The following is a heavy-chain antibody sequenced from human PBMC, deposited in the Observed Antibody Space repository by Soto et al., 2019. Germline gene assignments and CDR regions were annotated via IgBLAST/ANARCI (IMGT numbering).Heavy chain of an antibody. J-gene: IGHJ4*02. CDR3: ARFVRHQLPTIDF. D-gene: IGHD2-2*01. Sequence: QVQLVQSGAEVKKPGASVRVSCKASGYTFTSYDINWVRQATGQGLEWMGWMNPESTNTGYAQKFQGRGTMTRDTSISTAYMELSDLRSENTAVYYCARFVRHQLPTIDFWGQGTLVTVSS. CDR2: MNPESTNT. V-gene: IGHV1-8*01. CDR1: GYTFTSYD.